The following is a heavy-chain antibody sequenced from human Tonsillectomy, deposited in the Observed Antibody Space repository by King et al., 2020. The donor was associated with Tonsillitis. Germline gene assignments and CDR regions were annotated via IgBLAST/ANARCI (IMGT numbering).Heavy chain of an antibody. CDR3: ARAYYGDYRYWFDP. CDR2: ISSSSSTI. Sequence: VQLVESGGGLVQPGGSLRLSCAASGFTFSSYSMNWVRQAPGKGLEWVSYISSSSSTIYYADSVKGRFTISRVNAKNSLYLQMNSLRDEDTAVYYCARAYYGDYRYWFDPWGQGTLVTVSS. J-gene: IGHJ5*02. D-gene: IGHD4-17*01. CDR1: GFTFSSYS. V-gene: IGHV3-48*02.